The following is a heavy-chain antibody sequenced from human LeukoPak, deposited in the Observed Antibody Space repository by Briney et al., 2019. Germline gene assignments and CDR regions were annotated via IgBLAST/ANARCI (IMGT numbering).Heavy chain of an antibody. V-gene: IGHV1-2*02. Sequence: ASVKVSCEASGYTFTGYYMHWVRQAPGQGLEWMGWINPNSGGTNYAQKFQGRVTMTRDTSISTACMELSRLRSDDTAVYYCAREFAYSGSYWGQGTLVTVSS. D-gene: IGHD1-26*01. CDR3: AREFAYSGSY. CDR1: GYTFTGYY. J-gene: IGHJ4*02. CDR2: INPNSGGT.